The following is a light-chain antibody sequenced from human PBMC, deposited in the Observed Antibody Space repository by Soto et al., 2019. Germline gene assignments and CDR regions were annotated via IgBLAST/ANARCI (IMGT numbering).Light chain of an antibody. CDR2: GAS. CDR3: QQYNHWPPLT. V-gene: IGKV3-15*01. J-gene: IGKJ1*01. CDR1: HSVSSSY. Sequence: EIVFTQSPCTLSLSPGERATLSCRASHSVSSSYLAWYQQKPGQAPRLLIYGASTRATGIPARFSGSGSGTEFTITISSLQSEDFEVYYCQQYNHWPPLTFGQGTKVEI.